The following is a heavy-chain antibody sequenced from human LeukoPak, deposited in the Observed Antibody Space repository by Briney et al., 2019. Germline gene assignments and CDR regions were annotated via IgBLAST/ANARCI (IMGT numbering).Heavy chain of an antibody. CDR3: ARDSGYGEDYFDY. Sequence: GGSLRLSCAASGFTFSSYSMNWVRQAPGKGLEWVSSISGSSSYIYYADSVKGRFTISRDNAKNSLYLQMNSLRAEDTAVYYCARDSGYGEDYFDYWGQGTLVTVSS. CDR2: ISGSSSYI. D-gene: IGHD5-12*01. J-gene: IGHJ4*02. V-gene: IGHV3-21*01. CDR1: GFTFSSYS.